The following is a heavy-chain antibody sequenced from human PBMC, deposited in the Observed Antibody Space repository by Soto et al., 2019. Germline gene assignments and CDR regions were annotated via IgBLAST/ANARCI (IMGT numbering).Heavy chain of an antibody. Sequence: QVQLVQSGAEVKKPGASVKVSCKASGYTFTSYAMHWVRQAPGQRLEWMGWINAGNGNTKYSQKLQGRVTPTRHTFASPAHMGLSSPRSADTAVYCCARDTAPSDVWGKGTPVTVSS. CDR3: ARDTAPSDV. J-gene: IGHJ6*04. CDR1: GYTFTSYA. V-gene: IGHV1-3*01. CDR2: INAGNGNT. D-gene: IGHD4-17*01.